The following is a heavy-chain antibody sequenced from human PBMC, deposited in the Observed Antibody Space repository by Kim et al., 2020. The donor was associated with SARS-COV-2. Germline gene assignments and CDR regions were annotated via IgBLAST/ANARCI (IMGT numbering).Heavy chain of an antibody. J-gene: IGHJ6*02. Sequence: GSTNSNPSLKSRVTISVDTSKNQFSLKLSSVTAADTAVYYCARGRDGIDVWGQGTTVTVSS. CDR3: ARGRDGIDV. CDR2: GST. V-gene: IGHV4-34*01.